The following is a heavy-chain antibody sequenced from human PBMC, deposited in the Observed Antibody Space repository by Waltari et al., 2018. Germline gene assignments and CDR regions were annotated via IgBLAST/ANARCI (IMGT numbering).Heavy chain of an antibody. J-gene: IGHJ4*02. V-gene: IGHV3-11*06. Sequence: QVHLVESGGGLVKPGGSLRLSCATSGFTFSNYYISGIRQAPGKGMEWISYISSSSTYTNYADSVKGRFTISRDNAKNSLYLQMNSLRAEDSAVYYCARVESSGYWHFDYWGQGTLVTVSS. CDR1: GFTFSNYY. D-gene: IGHD3-22*01. CDR3: ARVESSGYWHFDY. CDR2: ISSSSTYT.